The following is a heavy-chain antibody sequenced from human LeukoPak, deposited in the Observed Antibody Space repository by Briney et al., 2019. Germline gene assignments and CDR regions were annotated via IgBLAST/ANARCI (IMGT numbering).Heavy chain of an antibody. CDR3: AMDRTGCGGYCASNIPRGCEY. Sequence: ASVKVSCKISGYGLSILSIHWVRQAPGGGLEWVGGIDPQDGQTISAQPFHGRATISEDTFSDTAYLELNSLRAEDTAVYYCAMDRTGCGGYCASNIPRGCEYWGQGTLVTVSS. J-gene: IGHJ4*02. CDR1: GYGLSILS. CDR2: IDPQDGQT. D-gene: IGHD2-2*01. V-gene: IGHV1-24*01.